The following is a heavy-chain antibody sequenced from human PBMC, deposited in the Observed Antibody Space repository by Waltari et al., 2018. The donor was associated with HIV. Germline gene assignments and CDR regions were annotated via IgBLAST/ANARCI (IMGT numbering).Heavy chain of an antibody. Sequence: EVQLVESGGGLVQPGGSLRLSCAASGFTITSYWMTWVRQAPGKGLEWVANIKQDGIEKYYVDSVKGRFTVSRDSAKNSLYLQMNSLRAEDTAVYYCARNRGADVWGKGTTVTVSS. CDR3: ARNRGADV. CDR2: IKQDGIEK. V-gene: IGHV3-7*01. CDR1: GFTITSYW. J-gene: IGHJ6*04.